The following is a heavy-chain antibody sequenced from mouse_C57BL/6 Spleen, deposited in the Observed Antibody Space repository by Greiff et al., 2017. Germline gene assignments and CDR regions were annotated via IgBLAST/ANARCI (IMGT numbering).Heavy chain of an antibody. V-gene: IGHV3-6*01. D-gene: IGHD2-3*01. Sequence: EVQLQQSGPGLVKPSQSLSLTCSVTGYSITSGYYWNWIRQFPGNKLEWMGYISYDGSNNYNPSLKNRISITRDTSKNQFFLKLNSVTTEDTATYYCARERMGSFDYWGQGTTLTVSS. CDR1: GYSITSGYY. J-gene: IGHJ2*01. CDR3: ARERMGSFDY. CDR2: ISYDGSN.